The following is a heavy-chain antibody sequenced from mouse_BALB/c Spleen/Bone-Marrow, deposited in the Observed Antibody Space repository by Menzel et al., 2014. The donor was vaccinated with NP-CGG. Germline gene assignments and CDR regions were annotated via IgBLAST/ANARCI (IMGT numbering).Heavy chain of an antibody. CDR2: INPSTGYT. Sequence: VHLVESGAELAKPGASVKMSCKASGYTFTSYWMHWVKQRPGQGLEWIGYINPSTGYTEYNQKFKDKATLTADKSSSTAYMLLSSLTSEDSAVYYCARSRDGYDSFAYWGQGTLVTVSA. V-gene: IGHV1-7*01. CDR1: GYTFTSYW. J-gene: IGHJ3*01. D-gene: IGHD2-2*01. CDR3: ARSRDGYDSFAY.